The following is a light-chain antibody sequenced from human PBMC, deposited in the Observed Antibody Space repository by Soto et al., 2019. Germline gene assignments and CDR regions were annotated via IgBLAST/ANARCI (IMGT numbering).Light chain of an antibody. J-gene: IGKJ4*01. CDR3: QQRYSWPLT. CDR2: DAS. Sequence: EIVLTQSPATLSLSPGERATLSCRAGQSVGSSLAWYQQKPGQAPRLLIYDASNKATGIPARFRGSGSGTDFTLTISSLEPEDFAVYNCQQRYSWPLTFGGGTRWIS. CDR1: QSVGSS. V-gene: IGKV3-11*01.